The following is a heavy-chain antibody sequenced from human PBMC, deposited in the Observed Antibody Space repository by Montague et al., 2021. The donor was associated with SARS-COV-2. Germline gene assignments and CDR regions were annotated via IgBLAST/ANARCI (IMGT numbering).Heavy chain of an antibody. Sequence: SLRLSCAASGFTFSSYAMSWVRQAPGKGLEWVSAISGSGGSTYYADSVKGRFTISRDNSKSTLYLQMNSLRAEDTAVYYCAKAYMTTVTTLDFDYWGQGTLVTVSS. V-gene: IGHV3-23*01. CDR3: AKAYMTTVTTLDFDY. J-gene: IGHJ4*02. CDR2: ISGSGGST. D-gene: IGHD4-17*01. CDR1: GFTFSSYA.